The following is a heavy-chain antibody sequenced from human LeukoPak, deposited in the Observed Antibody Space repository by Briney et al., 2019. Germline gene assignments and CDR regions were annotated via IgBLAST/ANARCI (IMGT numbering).Heavy chain of an antibody. Sequence: GASVKVSCKASGYTFTSYGISWVRQAPGQGLEWMGCISVCNGNTNYAQKLQGRVTMTTDTSTSTAYMELRSLRSDDTAVYYCAILGYCSSTSCAELDYWGQGTLVTVSS. CDR1: GYTFTSYG. J-gene: IGHJ4*02. D-gene: IGHD2-2*01. CDR3: AILGYCSSTSCAELDY. CDR2: ISVCNGNT. V-gene: IGHV1-18*01.